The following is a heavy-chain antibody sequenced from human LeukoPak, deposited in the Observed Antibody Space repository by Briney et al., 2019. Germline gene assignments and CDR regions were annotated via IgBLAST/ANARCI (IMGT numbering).Heavy chain of an antibody. D-gene: IGHD3-3*01. V-gene: IGHV3-7*01. CDR3: ARGVPYDSWSGPHYSDY. CDR1: RFALSTYW. CDR2: IKQDGSQE. Sequence: GGSLRLSCAASRFALSTYWMSWVRQAPGKGLEWVAHIKQDGSQEYYVDSVKGRFTISRDSAKNSLYLQMNSLRAEDTAVYYCARGVPYDSWSGPHYSDYWGQGTLVTVSS. J-gene: IGHJ4*02.